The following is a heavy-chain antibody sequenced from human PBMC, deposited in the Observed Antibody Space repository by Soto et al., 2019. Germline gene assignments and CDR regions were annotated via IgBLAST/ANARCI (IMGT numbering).Heavy chain of an antibody. CDR2: ITGGGGIR. J-gene: IGHJ5*02. CDR1: GFTFSSYE. D-gene: IGHD1-26*01. Sequence: GGSLRLSCAASGFTFSSYEMNWVRQAPGKGMEWLAYITGGGGIRHYADSVRGRFTISRDNAKNSLFLQMNSLRAEDTAVYYCARDIGGGNWFDPWGQGTLVTVSS. V-gene: IGHV3-48*03. CDR3: ARDIGGGNWFDP.